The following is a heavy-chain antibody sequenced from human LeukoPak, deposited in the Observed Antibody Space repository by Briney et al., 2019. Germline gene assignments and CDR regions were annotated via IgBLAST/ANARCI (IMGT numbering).Heavy chain of an antibody. V-gene: IGHV3-30*02. J-gene: IGHJ4*02. CDR3: AKDRLKPYYSDY. Sequence: GGSLRLSCAASGFTFSSYGMHWARQAPGKGLEWVAFIRYDGSNKYYADSVKGRFTISRDNSKNTLYLQMNSLRAEDTAVYYCAKDRLKPYYSDYWGQGTLVTVSS. D-gene: IGHD6-6*01. CDR2: IRYDGSNK. CDR1: GFTFSSYG.